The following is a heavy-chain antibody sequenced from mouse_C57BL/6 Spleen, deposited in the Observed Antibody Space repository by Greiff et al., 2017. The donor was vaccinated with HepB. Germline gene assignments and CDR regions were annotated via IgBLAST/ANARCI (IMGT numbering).Heavy chain of an antibody. J-gene: IGHJ1*03. CDR1: GYSITSGYY. CDR2: ISYDGSN. D-gene: IGHD4-1*01. Sequence: EVQLVESGPGLVKPSQSLSLTCSVTGYSITSGYYWNWIRQFPGNKLEWMGYISYDGSNNYNPSLKNRISITRDTSKNQFFLKLNSVTTEDTATYYCARETGGWYFDVWGTGTTVTVSS. V-gene: IGHV3-6*01. CDR3: ARETGGWYFDV.